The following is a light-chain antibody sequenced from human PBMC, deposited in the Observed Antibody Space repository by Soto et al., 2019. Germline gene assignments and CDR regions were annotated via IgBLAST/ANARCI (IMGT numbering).Light chain of an antibody. V-gene: IGKV3-20*01. CDR2: GAS. CDR3: QQYGTSPYT. Sequence: EIVLTQSPGTLSLSPGERATLSCRASQSVSSGYLAWYQQKPGQAPSLIISGASSRATSIPDRFSGSGSETDFTLTISRLEPEDFAVYYCQQYGTSPYTFGQGTKLEIK. J-gene: IGKJ2*01. CDR1: QSVSSGY.